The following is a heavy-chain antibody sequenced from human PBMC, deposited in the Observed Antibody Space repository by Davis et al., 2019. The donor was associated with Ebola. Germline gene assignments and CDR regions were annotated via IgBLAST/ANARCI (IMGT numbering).Heavy chain of an antibody. J-gene: IGHJ5*02. V-gene: IGHV1-69*06. D-gene: IGHD1-7*01. Sequence: SVKVSCKASGGTFSSYAISWVRQAPGQGLEWMGGIIPIFGTANYAQKFQGRVTITADKSTSTAYMELSRLRSDDTAVYYCARGSNWNYLFDPWGQGTLVTVSS. CDR2: IIPIFGTA. CDR1: GGTFSSYA. CDR3: ARGSNWNYLFDP.